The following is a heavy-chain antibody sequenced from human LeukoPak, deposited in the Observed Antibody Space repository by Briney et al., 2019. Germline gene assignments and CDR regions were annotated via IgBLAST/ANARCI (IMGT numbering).Heavy chain of an antibody. J-gene: IGHJ5*02. CDR1: GGSFSGYY. CDR2: INHSGST. D-gene: IGHD1-7*01. V-gene: IGHV4-34*01. Sequence: PSETLSLTCAVHGGSFSGYYWSWIRQPPGKGLEWIGEINHSGSTNYNPSLKSRVTISVDTSKNQFSLKLSSVTAADTAVYYCARGLVTGTIWFDPWGQGTLVTVSS. CDR3: ARGLVTGTIWFDP.